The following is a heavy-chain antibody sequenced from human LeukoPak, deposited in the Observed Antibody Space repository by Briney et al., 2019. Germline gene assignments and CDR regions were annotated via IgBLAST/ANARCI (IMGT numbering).Heavy chain of an antibody. V-gene: IGHV3-23*01. CDR3: AKDSYYGPTSDAFDI. J-gene: IGHJ3*02. CDR1: GFTFSSYA. Sequence: PGGSLRLSCAASGFTFSSYAMSLVRQAPGKGLEWVSAISGSGGSTYYADSVKGRFTISRDNSKNTLYLQMNSLRAEDTAVYYCAKDSYYGPTSDAFDIWGQGTMVTVSS. D-gene: IGHD1-26*01. CDR2: ISGSGGST.